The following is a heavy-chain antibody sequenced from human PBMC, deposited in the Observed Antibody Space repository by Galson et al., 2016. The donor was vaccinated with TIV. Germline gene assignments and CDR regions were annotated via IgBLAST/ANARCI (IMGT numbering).Heavy chain of an antibody. CDR2: IIPIFGTA. Sequence: SVKVSCKASGGTFSSYAISWVRQAPGQGLEWMGGIIPIFGTANYAQKFQGRVTITADESTSTAYVELASLTSDDTAVYYCARGVGETFLFDSWGQGTLVTVSS. J-gene: IGHJ4*02. CDR3: ARGVGETFLFDS. CDR1: GGTFSSYA. V-gene: IGHV1-69*13. D-gene: IGHD1-26*01.